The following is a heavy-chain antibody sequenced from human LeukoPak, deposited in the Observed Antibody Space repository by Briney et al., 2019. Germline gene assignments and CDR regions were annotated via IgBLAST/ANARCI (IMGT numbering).Heavy chain of an antibody. J-gene: IGHJ4*02. Sequence: SETLSLTCTVSGGSISSYYWSWIRQPPGKGLEWIGEINHSGSTNYNPSLKSRVTISVDTSKNQFSLKLSSVTAADTAVYYCARSRLELRSFDYWGQGTLVTVSS. D-gene: IGHD1-7*01. CDR2: INHSGST. V-gene: IGHV4-34*01. CDR1: GGSISSYY. CDR3: ARSRLELRSFDY.